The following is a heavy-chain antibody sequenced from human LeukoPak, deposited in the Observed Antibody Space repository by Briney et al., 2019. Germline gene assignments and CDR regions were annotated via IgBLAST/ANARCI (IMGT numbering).Heavy chain of an antibody. CDR3: AHSSLAARPPAY. CDR2: IYWNDDK. V-gene: IGHV2-5*01. J-gene: IGHJ4*02. Sequence: SGPSLVKPTQTLTLTCTFSGFSLSTSGVGVGWIRQPPGKALEWLALIYWNDDKRYSPSLKSRLTITKDTSKNQVVLTMTNMDPVDTATYYCAHSSLAARPPAYWGQGTLVTVSS. D-gene: IGHD6-6*01. CDR1: GFSLSTSGVG.